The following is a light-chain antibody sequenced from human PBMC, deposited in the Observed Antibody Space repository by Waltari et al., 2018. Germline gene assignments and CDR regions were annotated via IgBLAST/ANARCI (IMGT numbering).Light chain of an antibody. Sequence: IVMTQTPLSLPVTLGEPASISCRSSQSLLDSEDGNTYLEWYLQKPGQSPQLLIYEVSNRASGVPDRFSGSGSDTDFTLKISRVEAEDVGVYYCMQALEFPFTFGPGTKLDIK. V-gene: IGKV2-40*01. CDR3: MQALEFPFT. CDR1: QSLLDSEDGNTY. J-gene: IGKJ3*01. CDR2: EVS.